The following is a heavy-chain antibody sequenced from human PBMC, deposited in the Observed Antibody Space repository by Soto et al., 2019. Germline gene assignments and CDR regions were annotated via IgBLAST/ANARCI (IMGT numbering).Heavy chain of an antibody. D-gene: IGHD3-3*01. CDR2: IIPIFGTA. J-gene: IGHJ4*02. CDR1: GGTFSSYA. V-gene: IGHV1-69*13. Sequence: SVKVSCKASGGTFSSYASSWVRQAPGQGREWMGGIIPIFGTANYAQKFQGRVTITADESTSTAYMELSSLRSEDTAVYYCARGLRFLRSDYWGQGTLVTVSS. CDR3: ARGLRFLRSDY.